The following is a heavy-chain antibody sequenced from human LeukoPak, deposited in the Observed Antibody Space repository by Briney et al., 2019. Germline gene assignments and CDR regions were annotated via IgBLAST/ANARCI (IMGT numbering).Heavy chain of an antibody. D-gene: IGHD2-2*01. J-gene: IGHJ4*02. CDR1: QFTFNTYA. CDR2: ISRSGDAT. CDR3: AKGDYCSSSSCPLGY. Sequence: GGSLRLSCAASQFTFNTYAMNWVRQAPGKGLEWVSLISRSGDATYYADSVKGRFTISRDKSKDTLYLQMNSLRAEDTAVYYCAKGDYCSSSSCPLGYWGQGTLVTVSS. V-gene: IGHV3-23*01.